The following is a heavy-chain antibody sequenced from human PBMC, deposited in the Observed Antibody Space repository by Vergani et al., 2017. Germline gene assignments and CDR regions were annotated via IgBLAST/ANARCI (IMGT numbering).Heavy chain of an antibody. V-gene: IGHV3-33*08. CDR1: GFTFSSYG. J-gene: IGHJ5*02. CDR3: ARGFSQLERRGNWFDP. Sequence: QVQLVESGGGVVQPGRSLRLSCAASGFTFSSYGMHWVRQAPGKGLEWVAVIWYDGSNKYYADSVKGRFTISRDKSKNTLYLQMNSVRAEDTVVYYCARGFSQLERRGNWFDPWGQGTLVTVSS. D-gene: IGHD1-1*01. CDR2: IWYDGSNK.